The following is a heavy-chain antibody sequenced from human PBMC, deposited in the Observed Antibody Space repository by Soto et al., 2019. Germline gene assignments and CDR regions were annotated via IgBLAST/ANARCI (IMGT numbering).Heavy chain of an antibody. CDR1: GGSISSSFYY. Sequence: HLQLQESGPGLVKPSETLSLTCTVSGGSISSSFYYWGWIRQPPGKGLEWIGSIYYSGSTYYNPSLKSRXXIXVXKSKNQFSLQLSSVTAADTAVYYCARRAAAYDAFDIWGQGTMVTVS. D-gene: IGHD2-2*01. CDR3: ARRAAAYDAFDI. V-gene: IGHV4-39*01. J-gene: IGHJ3*02. CDR2: IYYSGST.